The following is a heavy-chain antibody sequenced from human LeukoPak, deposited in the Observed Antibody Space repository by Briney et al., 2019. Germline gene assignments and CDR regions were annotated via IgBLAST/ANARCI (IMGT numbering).Heavy chain of an antibody. V-gene: IGHV4-4*02. CDR2: IYHSGST. J-gene: IGHJ4*02. CDR1: GGSISSSNW. D-gene: IGHD3-10*01. CDR3: ARKDYYGSGSYSSYYFDY. Sequence: PSGTLSLTCAVSGGSISSSNWWSWVRQPPGKGLEWIGEIYHSGSTNYNPSLKSRVTISVDTSKNQFSLKLSSVTAADTAVYYCARKDYYGSGSYSSYYFDYWGQGTLVTVSS.